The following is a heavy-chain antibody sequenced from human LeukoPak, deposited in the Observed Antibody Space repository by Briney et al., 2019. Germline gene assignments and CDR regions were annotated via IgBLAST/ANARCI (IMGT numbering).Heavy chain of an antibody. J-gene: IGHJ4*02. CDR2: INPNSGGT. D-gene: IGHD3-22*01. V-gene: IGHV1-2*02. CDR1: GYTFTGHY. Sequence: GASVKVSCKASGYTFTGHYMHWVRQAPRQGLEWMGWINPNSGGTNYAQKFQGRVTMTRDTSISTAYMELSRLRSDDSAVYYCASLNVLDSSGYYDDWGQGTLVTVSS. CDR3: ASLNVLDSSGYYDD.